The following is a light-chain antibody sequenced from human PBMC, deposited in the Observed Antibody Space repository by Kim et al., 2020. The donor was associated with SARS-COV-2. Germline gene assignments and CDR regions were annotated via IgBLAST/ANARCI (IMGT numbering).Light chain of an antibody. CDR2: DNN. V-gene: IGLV1-47*01. J-gene: IGLJ3*02. Sequence: ELTQPPSASGTPGQRITISCSGSSSNIGSNHAYWYQQLPGAAPKILIFDNNQRPSGVPDRFSGSKSGTSASLAISEVRSEDEANYYCAAWDDSLTGVVFGGGTQLTVL. CDR1: SSNIGSNH. CDR3: AAWDDSLTGVV.